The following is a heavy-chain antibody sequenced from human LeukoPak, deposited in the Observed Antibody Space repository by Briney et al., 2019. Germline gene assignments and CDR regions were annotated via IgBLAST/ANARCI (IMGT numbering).Heavy chain of an antibody. CDR2: IYSGGST. Sequence: TGGSLRLSCAASGFTVSSNYMSWVRQAPGKGLEWVSVIYSGGSTYYADSVKGRFTISRDNSKNTLYLQMNSLRAEDTAVYYCAREVLEYSSSSGWFDPWGQGTLVTVSS. V-gene: IGHV3-53*01. J-gene: IGHJ5*02. CDR3: AREVLEYSSSSGWFDP. CDR1: GFTVSSNY. D-gene: IGHD6-6*01.